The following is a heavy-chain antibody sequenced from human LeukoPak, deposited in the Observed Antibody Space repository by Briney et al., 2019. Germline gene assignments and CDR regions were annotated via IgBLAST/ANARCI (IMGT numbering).Heavy chain of an antibody. D-gene: IGHD1-26*01. CDR2: IYHSGST. Sequence: SETLSLTCTVSGYSISSGYYWSWIRQPPGKGLEWIGSIYHSGSTYYNPSLKSRVTISVDTSKNQFSLKLSSVTAADTAVYYCARKWEQVDYWGQGTLVTVSS. CDR1: GYSISSGYY. V-gene: IGHV4-38-2*02. CDR3: ARKWEQVDY. J-gene: IGHJ4*02.